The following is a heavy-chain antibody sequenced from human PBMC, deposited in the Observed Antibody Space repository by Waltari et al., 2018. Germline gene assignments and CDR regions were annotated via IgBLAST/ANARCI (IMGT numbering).Heavy chain of an antibody. CDR2: IYSGGST. Sequence: EVQLVESGGGLIQPGGSLRLSCAASGFTVSSNYMSWVRQAPGKGLEWVSVIYSGGSTYYADSVKGQFTISRDNSKNTLYLQMNSLRAEDTAVYYCARGGIHYYDSSGLGGWGQGTLVTVSS. CDR3: ARGGIHYYDSSGLGG. V-gene: IGHV3-53*01. J-gene: IGHJ4*02. D-gene: IGHD3-22*01. CDR1: GFTVSSNY.